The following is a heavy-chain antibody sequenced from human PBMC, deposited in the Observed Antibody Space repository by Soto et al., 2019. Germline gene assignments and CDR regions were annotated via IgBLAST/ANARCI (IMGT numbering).Heavy chain of an antibody. Sequence: ASVKVSCKASGYTFTGYYMHWVRQAPGQGLEWIGWINPNSGGTNYAQKFQGRVTMTRDTSISTAYMELSRLRSDDTAVYYCARAPWYYYDSSGYFGYAFDIWGQGTMVTVSS. CDR3: ARAPWYYYDSSGYFGYAFDI. CDR2: INPNSGGT. D-gene: IGHD3-22*01. CDR1: GYTFTGYY. J-gene: IGHJ3*02. V-gene: IGHV1-2*02.